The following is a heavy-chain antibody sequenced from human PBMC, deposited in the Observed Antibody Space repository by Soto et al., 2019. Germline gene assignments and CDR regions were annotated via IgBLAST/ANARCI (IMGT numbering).Heavy chain of an antibody. J-gene: IGHJ4*02. CDR1: GFTFSSYA. V-gene: IGHV3-23*01. D-gene: IGHD5-18*01. Sequence: GGSLRLSCAASGFTFSSYAVSWVRQAPGKGLEWVSAISGSGGSTYYADSVKGRFTISRDNSKNTLYLQMNSLRAEDMAVYYCAKTIQLWSPPPDYWGQGTLVTVSS. CDR2: ISGSGGST. CDR3: AKTIQLWSPPPDY.